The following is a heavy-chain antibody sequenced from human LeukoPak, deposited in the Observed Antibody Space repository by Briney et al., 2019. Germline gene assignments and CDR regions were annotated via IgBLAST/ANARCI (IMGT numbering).Heavy chain of an antibody. CDR2: IYWNDYQ. D-gene: IGHD3-10*01. CDR1: GFSLSTSGVG. V-gene: IGHV2-5*01. Sequence: SGPTLVKPTQTLTLTCTFSGFSLSTSGVGVGWIRQPPGEALEWLALIYWNDYQRYSPSLKSRLTITKDTSKNQVVLTMTNMDPVDTATYYCARWTLVRGDDYYYMDVWGKGTTVTISS. J-gene: IGHJ6*03. CDR3: ARWTLVRGDDYYYMDV.